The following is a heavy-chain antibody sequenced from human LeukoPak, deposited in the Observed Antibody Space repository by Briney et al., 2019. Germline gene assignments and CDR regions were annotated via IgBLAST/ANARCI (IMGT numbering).Heavy chain of an antibody. Sequence: PGGSLRLSCAASEFTISGYWMNWVRQAPGKGLEWVAVISYDGSNKYYADSVKGRFTISRDNSKNTLYLQMNSLRAEDTAVYYCAKDDGGVVVVSADYYYGMDVWGQGTTVTVSS. V-gene: IGHV3-30*18. J-gene: IGHJ6*02. CDR2: ISYDGSNK. D-gene: IGHD2-15*01. CDR1: EFTISGYW. CDR3: AKDDGGVVVVSADYYYGMDV.